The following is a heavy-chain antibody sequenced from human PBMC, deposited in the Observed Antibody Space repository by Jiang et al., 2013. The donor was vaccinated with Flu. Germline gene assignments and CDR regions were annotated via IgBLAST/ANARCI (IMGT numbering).Heavy chain of an antibody. CDR1: GYSFTSYW. Sequence: SLKISCKGSGYSFTSYWIGWVRQMPGKGLEWMGIIYPGDSDTRYSPSFQGQVTISADKSISTAYLQWSSLKASDTAMYYCARRGVGYGGNWKGWYFDLWGRGTLVTVSS. CDR3: ARRGVGYGGNWKGWYFDL. D-gene: IGHD4-23*01. CDR2: IYPGDSDT. J-gene: IGHJ2*01. V-gene: IGHV5-51*01.